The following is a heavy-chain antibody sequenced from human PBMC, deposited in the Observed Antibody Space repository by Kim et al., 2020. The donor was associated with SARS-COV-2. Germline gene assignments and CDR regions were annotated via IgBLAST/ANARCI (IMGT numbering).Heavy chain of an antibody. D-gene: IGHD6-6*01. V-gene: IGHV3-30*18. CDR1: GITLGSYY. CDR2: ITLDGGDT. J-gene: IGHJ3*02. Sequence: GGSLRLSCAASGITLGSYYMHWVRQAPGKGLEWVAFITLDGGDTYYADPVKGRFTISRDTTKNTLYLQMSSLSPEDTAVYYCANGDRQTVEIAARVGIWG. CDR3: ANGDRQTVEIAARVGI.